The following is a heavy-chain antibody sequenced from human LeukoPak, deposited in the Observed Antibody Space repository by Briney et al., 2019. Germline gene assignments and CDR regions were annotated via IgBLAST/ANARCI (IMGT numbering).Heavy chain of an antibody. V-gene: IGHV4-59*01. Sequence: PSETLSLTCTVSGGSISSYYWSWIRQPPGKGLEWIGYIYYSGSTNHNPSLKSRVTISVDTSKNQFSLKLSSVTAADTAVYYCARGRSHYYYYMDVWGKGTTVTVSS. J-gene: IGHJ6*03. CDR3: ARGRSHYYYYMDV. CDR2: IYYSGST. CDR1: GGSISSYY.